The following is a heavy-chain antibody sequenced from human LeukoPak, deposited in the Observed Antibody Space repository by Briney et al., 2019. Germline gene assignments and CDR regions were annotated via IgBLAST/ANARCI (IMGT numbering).Heavy chain of an antibody. CDR2: IKTDGSST. CDR3: ARISSSSGDLYFDY. D-gene: IGHD6-6*01. V-gene: IGHV3-74*01. J-gene: IGHJ4*02. CDR1: GFTFSSYW. Sequence: PGGSLRLSCAASGFTFSSYWMHWVRQAPGKGLVWVSRIKTDGSSTSYADSVKGRFTISRDNAKNTLYLQMNSLRAEDTAVYYCARISSSSGDLYFDYWGQGTLVTVSS.